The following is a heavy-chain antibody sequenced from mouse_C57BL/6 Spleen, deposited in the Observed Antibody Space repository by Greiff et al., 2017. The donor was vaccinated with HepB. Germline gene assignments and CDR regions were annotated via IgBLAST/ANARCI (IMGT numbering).Heavy chain of an antibody. D-gene: IGHD2-1*01. CDR2: INPYNGDT. J-gene: IGHJ1*03. CDR3: ARLIYYGNYGYFDV. V-gene: IGHV1-20*01. CDR1: GYSFTGYF. Sequence: DVKLVESGPELVKPGDSVKISCKASGYSFTGYFMNWVMQSHGKSLEWIGRINPYNGDTFYNQKFKGKATLTVDKSSSTAHMELRSLTSEDSAVYYCARLIYYGNYGYFDVWGTGTTVTVSS.